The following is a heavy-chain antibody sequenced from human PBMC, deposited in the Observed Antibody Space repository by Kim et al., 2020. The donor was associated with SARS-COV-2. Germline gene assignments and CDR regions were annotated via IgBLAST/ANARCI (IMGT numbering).Heavy chain of an antibody. CDR1: GDSISSTNYY. CDR2: IYHSGST. J-gene: IGHJ4*02. CDR3: ARQSGIAARQVSDY. D-gene: IGHD6-6*01. V-gene: IGHV4-39*01. Sequence: SETPSLTCIVSGDSISSTNYYWGWIRQPPGRGLEWIGTIYHSGSTYYNPSLKSRVTISVDTSKSHFSLRLKSVTVADTAIYYCARQSGIAARQVSDYWGQGTLVTVSS.